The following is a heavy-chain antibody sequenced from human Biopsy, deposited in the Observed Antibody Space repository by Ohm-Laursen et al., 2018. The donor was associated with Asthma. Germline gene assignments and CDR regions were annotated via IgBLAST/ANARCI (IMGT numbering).Heavy chain of an antibody. CDR3: AKDVFPGWELRRGPDY. CDR2: ISFDGSNK. CDR1: GFTFSNYG. Sequence: SLRLSCTASGFTFSNYGMHWVRHAPGKGLDWVAVISFDGSNKNYTDSVKGRFTISRDNSRNTLHLQMNSLRAEDTAVYYCAKDVFPGWELRRGPDYWGQGTLVNVSS. V-gene: IGHV3-30*18. J-gene: IGHJ4*02. D-gene: IGHD1-26*01.